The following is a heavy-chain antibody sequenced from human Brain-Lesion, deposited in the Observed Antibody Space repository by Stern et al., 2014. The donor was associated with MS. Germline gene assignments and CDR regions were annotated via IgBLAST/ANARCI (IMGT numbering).Heavy chain of an antibody. Sequence: QVQLVESGAEVKKPGASVKVSCKVSGYTLTEFSINWVRQAPRKGLEWMGGFDPEYGETIYAQKFQGRGTMTEDTSTATAYMELSSLRSEDTAVYFFASLSPGAGVNYYLHFDYWGQGTLVTVSS. D-gene: IGHD1-26*01. CDR2: FDPEYGET. V-gene: IGHV1-24*01. CDR3: ASLSPGAGVNYYLHFDY. J-gene: IGHJ4*02. CDR1: GYTLTEFS.